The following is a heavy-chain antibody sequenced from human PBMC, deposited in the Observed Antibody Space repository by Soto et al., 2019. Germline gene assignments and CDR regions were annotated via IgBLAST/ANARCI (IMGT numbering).Heavy chain of an antibody. Sequence: QVQLVQSGGEVKKPGASVKVSCNTSGYTFSNYDFSWVRQAPGQGLEWMGWVSNKNGVTNYAEKFRDRVTMTTDISTNTIYMELRSLRSDDTAVYFCARERLNTGWYGFDHWGQGTQVTVSS. CDR1: GYTFSNYD. V-gene: IGHV1-18*04. CDR3: ARERLNTGWYGFDH. CDR2: VSNKNGVT. J-gene: IGHJ4*02. D-gene: IGHD6-19*01.